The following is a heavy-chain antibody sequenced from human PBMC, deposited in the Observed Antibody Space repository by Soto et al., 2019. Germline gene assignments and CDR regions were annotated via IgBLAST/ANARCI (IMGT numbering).Heavy chain of an antibody. Sequence: SELMSLTCIVSGGPISSISYYCIWFRQPPGKGLQWIGSIYYSGSTHYNPSLKSRVTIFVDTSKNQFSLMLSSVTASDSDVYYWERRNLGVFDYWGQGTLVTVSS. J-gene: IGHJ4*02. CDR1: GGPISSISYY. CDR3: ERRNLGVFDY. V-gene: IGHV4-39*01. D-gene: IGHD3-10*01. CDR2: IYYSGST.